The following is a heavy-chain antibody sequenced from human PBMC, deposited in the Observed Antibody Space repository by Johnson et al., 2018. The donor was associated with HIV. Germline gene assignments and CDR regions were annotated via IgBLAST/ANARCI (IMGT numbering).Heavy chain of an antibody. CDR2: IYSGGST. CDR3: ARDSYKLELPLGAFDI. Sequence: QVQLVESGGGVVQPGRSLRLSCAASGFTFSSYGMHWVRQAPGKGLEWVSVIYSGGSTNYADSVKDRFTISRDNSKNTLYLQMNSLRAEDTAVYYCARDSYKLELPLGAFDIWGHGTMVTVSS. J-gene: IGHJ3*02. V-gene: IGHV3-NL1*01. D-gene: IGHD1-7*01. CDR1: GFTFSSYG.